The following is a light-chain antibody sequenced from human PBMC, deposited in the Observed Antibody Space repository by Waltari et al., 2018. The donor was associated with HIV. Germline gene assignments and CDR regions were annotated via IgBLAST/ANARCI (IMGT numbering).Light chain of an antibody. CDR2: SNN. CDR3: AGWDDSLNGRGV. V-gene: IGLV1-44*01. CDR1: SSNIGSNT. J-gene: IGLJ3*02. Sequence: QSVLTQPPSASGTPGQRVTISCSGSSSNIGSNTVNWYQQLPGTAPKLLIYSNNQRPSGVPDRFSGSKSGTSASLAISGLQSEDEADYYCAGWDDSLNGRGVFGGGTKLTVL.